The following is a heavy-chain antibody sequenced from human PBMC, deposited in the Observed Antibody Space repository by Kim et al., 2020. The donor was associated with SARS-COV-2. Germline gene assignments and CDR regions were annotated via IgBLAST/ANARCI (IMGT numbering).Heavy chain of an antibody. J-gene: IGHJ6*02. CDR2: ISSDGSNN. D-gene: IGHD3-10*01. CDR1: GFTFSSYA. Sequence: GGSLRLSCAASGFTFSSYAMHWVRQAPGKGLEWVAVISSDGSNNYYAYSVKGLFTISGDNYNNTLFLQMNMLRADDTAYYYASGEDYMGRGENILDVWG. CDR3: SGEDYMGRGENILDV. V-gene: IGHV3-30-3*01.